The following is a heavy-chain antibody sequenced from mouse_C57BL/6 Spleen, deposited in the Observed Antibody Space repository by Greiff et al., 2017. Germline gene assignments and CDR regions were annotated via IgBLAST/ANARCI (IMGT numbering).Heavy chain of an antibody. Sequence: EVKLMESGEGLVKPGGSLKLSCAASGFTFSSYAMSWVRQTPEKRLEWVAYISSGGDYIYYADTVKGRFTISRDNARNTLYLQMSSLKSEDTAMYYCTRSPLYYYFDYWGQGTTLTVSS. V-gene: IGHV5-9-1*02. CDR1: GFTFSSYA. J-gene: IGHJ2*01. D-gene: IGHD1-1*01. CDR2: ISSGGDYI. CDR3: TRSPLYYYFDY.